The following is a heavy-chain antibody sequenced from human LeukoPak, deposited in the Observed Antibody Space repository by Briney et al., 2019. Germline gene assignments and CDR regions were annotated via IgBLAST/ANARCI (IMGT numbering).Heavy chain of an antibody. V-gene: IGHV3-23*01. CDR3: AKAIPFRAGYDSSGYYHEFYFDY. D-gene: IGHD3-22*01. CDR1: GFTFSSYA. CDR2: ISGSGGST. Sequence: GESLRLSCAASGFTFSSYAMSWVRQAPGKGLEWVSAISGSGGSTYYADSVKGRFTISRDNSKNTLYLQMNSLRAEDTAVYYCAKAIPFRAGYDSSGYYHEFYFDYWGQGTLVTVSS. J-gene: IGHJ4*02.